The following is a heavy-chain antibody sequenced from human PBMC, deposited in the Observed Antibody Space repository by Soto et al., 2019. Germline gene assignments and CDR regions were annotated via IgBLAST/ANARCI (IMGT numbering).Heavy chain of an antibody. V-gene: IGHV1-69*13. CDR3: ARVRRIRAAVLLLYYGMDV. CDR1: GGTFSSYA. Sequence: SVKVSCKASGGTFSSYAISWVRQAPGQGLEWMGGIIPIFGTANYAQRFQGRVTITADESTSTAYMELRSLRSEDTAVYYCARVRRIRAAVLLLYYGMDVWGQGTKVTVYS. CDR2: IIPIFGTA. D-gene: IGHD3-3*02. J-gene: IGHJ6*02.